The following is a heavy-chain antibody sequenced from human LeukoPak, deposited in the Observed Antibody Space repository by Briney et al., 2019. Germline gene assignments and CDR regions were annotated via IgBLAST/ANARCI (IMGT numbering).Heavy chain of an antibody. Sequence: SETLSLTCAVYGGSFSGYYWSWIRQPPGKGLEWIGEINHSGSTNYNPSLKSRVTISVDTSKNQFSLKLSSVTAADTAVYYCARGLGYSSSSHYWGQGTLVIVSS. CDR3: ARGLGYSSSSHY. V-gene: IGHV4-34*01. CDR1: GGSFSGYY. CDR2: INHSGST. J-gene: IGHJ4*02. D-gene: IGHD6-6*01.